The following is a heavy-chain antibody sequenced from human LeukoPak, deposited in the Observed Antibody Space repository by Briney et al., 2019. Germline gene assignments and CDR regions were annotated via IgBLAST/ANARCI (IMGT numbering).Heavy chain of an antibody. V-gene: IGHV1-2*02. CDR2: INPNSGGT. CDR1: GYTFTSYD. J-gene: IGHJ5*02. D-gene: IGHD3-3*01. CDR3: ARSRPHYYDFWSGKNWFDP. Sequence: ASVKVSCKASGYTFTSYDINWVRQAPGQGLEWMGWINPNSGGTNYAQKFQGRVTMTRDTSISTAYMELSRLRSDDTAVYYCARSRPHYYDFWSGKNWFDPWGQGTLVTVSS.